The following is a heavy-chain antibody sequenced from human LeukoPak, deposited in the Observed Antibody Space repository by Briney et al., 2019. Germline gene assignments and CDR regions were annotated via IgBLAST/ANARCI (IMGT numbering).Heavy chain of an antibody. CDR3: AKVPHTRGSSSWYGGDS. CDR1: GFTFSSYA. V-gene: IGHV3-23*01. CDR2: IIGSGSTT. D-gene: IGHD6-13*01. Sequence: GGSLRLSCAASGFTFSSYAMSWVRQAPGKGLEWVSAIIGSGSTTKYADSVKGRFTISRDNSKNTLYLQMNSLSAEDTAVYYCAKVPHTRGSSSWYGGDSWGQGTLVTVSS. J-gene: IGHJ4*02.